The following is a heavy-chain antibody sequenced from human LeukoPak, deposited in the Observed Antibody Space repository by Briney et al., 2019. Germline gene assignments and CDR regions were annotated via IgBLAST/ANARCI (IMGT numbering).Heavy chain of an antibody. CDR1: GYTFTSYY. CDR3: ARGLRWSGFKMGDRRAPNTYSWARLEDAFDI. J-gene: IGHJ3*02. CDR2: INPSGGST. D-gene: IGHD2-8*02. Sequence: ASVKVSCKASGYTFTSYYMHWVRQAPGQGLEWMGIINPSGGSTSYAQKFQGRVTMTRDTSTSTVYMELSSLRSEDTAVYYCARGLRWSGFKMGDRRAPNTYSWARLEDAFDIWGQGTMVTVSS. V-gene: IGHV1-46*01.